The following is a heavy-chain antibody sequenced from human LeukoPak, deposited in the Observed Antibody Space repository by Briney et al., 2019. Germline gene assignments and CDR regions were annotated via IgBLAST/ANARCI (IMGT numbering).Heavy chain of an antibody. D-gene: IGHD6-19*01. V-gene: IGHV4-30-4*08. CDR1: GGSISSGDYY. CDR2: IYYSGST. CDR3: ARDGLYYFDY. Sequence: SQTLSLTCTVSGGSISSGDYYWSWIRQPPGTGLEWVGYIYYSGSTYYNPSLKSRVTISVDTSKNQFFLKLSSVTAADTAVYYCARDGLYYFDYWGQGTLVTVSS. J-gene: IGHJ4*02.